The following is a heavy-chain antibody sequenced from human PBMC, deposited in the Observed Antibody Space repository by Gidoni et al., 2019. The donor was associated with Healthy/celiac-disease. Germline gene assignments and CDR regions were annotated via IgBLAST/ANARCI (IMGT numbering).Heavy chain of an antibody. V-gene: IGHV2-70*15. J-gene: IGHJ4*02. CDR2: IDWDDDK. Sequence: QVTLRESGPALVKPTQTLTLTCTFSGFSLSTSGMCVSWIRQPPGKALEWLARIDWDDDKYYSTSLKTRLTISKDTSKNQVVLTMTNMDPVDTATYYCARIHYYDSSGYYGDWGQGTLVTVSS. CDR3: ARIHYYDSSGYYGD. D-gene: IGHD3-22*01. CDR1: GFSLSTSGMC.